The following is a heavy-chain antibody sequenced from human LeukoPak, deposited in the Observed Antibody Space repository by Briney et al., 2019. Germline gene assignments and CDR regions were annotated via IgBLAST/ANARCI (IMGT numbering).Heavy chain of an antibody. V-gene: IGHV4-59*10. CDR1: GGSFSGYY. J-gene: IGHJ4*02. CDR3: ARGDYDLNYFDY. CDR2: IYTSGST. D-gene: IGHD3-16*01. Sequence: KPSETLSLTCAVYGGSFSGYYWSWIRQPPGKGLEWVGRIYTSGSTNYNPSLKSRVTISVDTSKNLFSLKLTSVTAADTAVYYCARGDYDLNYFDYWGQGTLVTVSS.